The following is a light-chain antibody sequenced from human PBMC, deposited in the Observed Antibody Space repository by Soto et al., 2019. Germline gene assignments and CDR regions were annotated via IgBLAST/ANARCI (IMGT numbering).Light chain of an antibody. CDR3: QQYGSPPHT. Sequence: EIVLTQSPGTLSLSPGERATLSCRASQSVYNSYLAWYQQKPGQTPRLLINAASNRATGVPDRFSGSGSGTGFTLTISRLEPEDFAVYYCQQYGSPPHTFGQGTKVEI. CDR2: AAS. J-gene: IGKJ2*01. CDR1: QSVYNSY. V-gene: IGKV3-20*01.